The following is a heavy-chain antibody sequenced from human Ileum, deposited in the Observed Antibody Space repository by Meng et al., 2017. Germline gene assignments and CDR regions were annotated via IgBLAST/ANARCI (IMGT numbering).Heavy chain of an antibody. CDR1: GFSFSVSW. CDR3: ARFVPRGTSDAFDI. V-gene: IGHV3-7*01. Sequence: GESLKISCAASGFSFSVSWMAWVRQAPGTGLVWVANIKPDGSVQSYLDSLKGRFTFSRDNAKNSLYLQMNSLRAEDAAVYYCARFVPRGTSDAFDIWGQGTMVTVSS. J-gene: IGHJ3*02. D-gene: IGHD3-10*02. CDR2: IKPDGSVQ.